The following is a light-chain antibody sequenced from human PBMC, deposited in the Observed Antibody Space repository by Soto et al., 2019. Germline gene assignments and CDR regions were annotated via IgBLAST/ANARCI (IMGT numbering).Light chain of an antibody. Sequence: QSVLTQPASVSGSPGQSITISCTGTSSDIGAYNYVSWYQQRPGKAPKLIIYEVTHRPSGVSNRFSASKSGNTASLTISGLQAEDEADYYCLSYTASSVVFGGGTQLTVL. J-gene: IGLJ2*01. CDR2: EVT. V-gene: IGLV2-14*01. CDR1: SSDIGAYNY. CDR3: LSYTASSVV.